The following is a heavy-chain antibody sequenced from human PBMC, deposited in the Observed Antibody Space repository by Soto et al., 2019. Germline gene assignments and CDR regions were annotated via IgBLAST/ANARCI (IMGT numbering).Heavy chain of an antibody. Sequence: SETLSLTCTVSGDSLVSTNHYWAWIRHLPGKGLEWIGNVDYSGTAYFSPSLATRVTFHVDTSKNQFSLTLYSVTAADTAVYYCARITGRHLDYWGQGILVTVSS. CDR3: ARITGRHLDY. CDR2: VDYSGTA. J-gene: IGHJ4*02. D-gene: IGHD1-20*01. CDR1: GDSLVSTNHY. V-gene: IGHV4-39*01.